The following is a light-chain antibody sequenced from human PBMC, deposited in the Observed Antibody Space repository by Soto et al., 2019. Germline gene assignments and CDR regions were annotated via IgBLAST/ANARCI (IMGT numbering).Light chain of an antibody. Sequence: DIQLTQSPSFLSASVGDRVTITCRASQSISSYLNWYQQKPGKAPKLLIYAASSLQSGVPSRFSGSGSGTDFTLTISSLQPEDFATYYCQQSYSTPWTFGQGTKVDI. J-gene: IGKJ1*01. V-gene: IGKV1-39*01. CDR3: QQSYSTPWT. CDR1: QSISSY. CDR2: AAS.